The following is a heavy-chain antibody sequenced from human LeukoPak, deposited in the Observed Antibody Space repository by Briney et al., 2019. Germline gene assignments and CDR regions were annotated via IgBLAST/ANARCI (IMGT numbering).Heavy chain of an antibody. CDR3: ASPPRLLWFGESHFDY. Sequence: ASVKVSCKASGGTFSSYAISWVRQAPGQGLEWMGRIIPILGIANYAQKFQGRVTITADKSTGTAYMELSSLRSEDTAVYYCASPPRLLWFGESHFDYWGQGTLVTVSS. D-gene: IGHD3-10*01. J-gene: IGHJ4*02. CDR2: IIPILGIA. V-gene: IGHV1-69*04. CDR1: GGTFSSYA.